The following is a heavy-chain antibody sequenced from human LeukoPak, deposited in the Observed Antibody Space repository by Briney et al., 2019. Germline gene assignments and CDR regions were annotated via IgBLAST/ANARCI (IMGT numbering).Heavy chain of an antibody. CDR1: GVSISSYY. CDR3: ARDRYYYDSSGYLFFDY. V-gene: IGHV4-4*07. CDR2: IYTSGST. Sequence: SETLSLTCTVSGVSISSYYWSWIRQPAGKGLEWIGRIYTSGSTNYNPSLKSRVTMSVDTSKNQFSLKLSSVTAADTAVYYCARDRYYYDSSGYLFFDYWGQGTLVTVSS. D-gene: IGHD3-22*01. J-gene: IGHJ4*02.